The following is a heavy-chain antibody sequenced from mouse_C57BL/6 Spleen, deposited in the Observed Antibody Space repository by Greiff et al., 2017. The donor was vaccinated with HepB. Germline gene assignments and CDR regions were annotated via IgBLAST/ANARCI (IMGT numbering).Heavy chain of an antibody. CDR3: TTFDGYYVGFAY. CDR1: GFNIKDDY. J-gene: IGHJ3*01. D-gene: IGHD2-3*01. CDR2: IDPENGDT. V-gene: IGHV14-4*01. Sequence: VQLQQSGAGLVRPGASVKLSCTASGFNIKDDYMHWVKQRPEQGLEWIGWIDPENGDTEYASKFQGKATITADTSSNTAYLQLSSLTSEDTAVYYCTTFDGYYVGFAYWGQGTLVTVSA.